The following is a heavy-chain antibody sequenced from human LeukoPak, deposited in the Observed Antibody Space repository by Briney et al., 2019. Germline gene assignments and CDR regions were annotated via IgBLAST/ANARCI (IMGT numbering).Heavy chain of an antibody. J-gene: IGHJ4*02. CDR1: GGSISSYY. CDR2: IYYSGST. Sequence: PSETLSLTCTVSGGSISSYYWSWTRQPPGKGLEWIGHIYYSGSTNYNPSLKSRVTISVDTSKNQFSLKLSSVAAADTAVYYCARVEFSSSGYLFDYWGQGTLVTVSS. V-gene: IGHV4-59*01. CDR3: ARVEFSSSGYLFDY. D-gene: IGHD3-22*01.